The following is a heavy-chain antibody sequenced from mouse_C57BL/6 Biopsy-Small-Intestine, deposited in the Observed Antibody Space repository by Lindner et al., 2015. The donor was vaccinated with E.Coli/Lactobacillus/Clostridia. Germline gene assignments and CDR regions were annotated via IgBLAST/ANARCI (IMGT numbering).Heavy chain of an antibody. V-gene: IGHV1-14*01. CDR2: IDPNSDGT. CDR1: GYIFTNYV. CDR3: ARTGYDAGIYGWFAY. Sequence: VQLQESGPELVKPGASVKMSCKASGYIFTNYVIHWVKQKPGQGLEWIGYIDPNSDGTKFNEKFKGKATLTSDKSSSTAYMDFSSLTSDDSAVYYCARTGYDAGIYGWFAYWGQGTLVTVS. J-gene: IGHJ3*01. D-gene: IGHD2-2*01.